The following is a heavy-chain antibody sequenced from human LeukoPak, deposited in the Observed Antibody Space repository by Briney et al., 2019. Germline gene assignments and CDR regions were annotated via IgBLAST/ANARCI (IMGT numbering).Heavy chain of an antibody. CDR2: ISSSCSTI. D-gene: IGHD3-10*01. J-gene: IGHJ4*02. CDR3: ARVSYYYGSEITY. V-gene: IGHV3-48*03. CDR1: GFTFSSYE. Sequence: GGSLRLSCAASGFTFSSYEMNWVRQAPGKGLEWVSYISSSCSTIYYAEAVKGRFNISRDNAKNSLYLQVNSLRAEDTAVYYCARVSYYYGSEITYWGQGTLVTVSS.